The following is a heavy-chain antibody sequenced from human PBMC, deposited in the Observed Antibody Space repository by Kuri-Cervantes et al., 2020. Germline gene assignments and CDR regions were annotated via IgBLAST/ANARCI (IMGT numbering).Heavy chain of an antibody. CDR3: ARSGGVIDQYGMDV. CDR1: GFTFSSYA. V-gene: IGHV3-30-3*01. Sequence: GGSLRLSCAASGFTFSSYAMHWVRQAPGKGLEWVAVISYDGSNKYYADSVKGRFTISRDNSKNTLYLQMNSLRAEDTAVYYCARSGGVIDQYGMDVWGQGTTVTVSS. D-gene: IGHD3-10*01. J-gene: IGHJ6*02. CDR2: ISYDGSNK.